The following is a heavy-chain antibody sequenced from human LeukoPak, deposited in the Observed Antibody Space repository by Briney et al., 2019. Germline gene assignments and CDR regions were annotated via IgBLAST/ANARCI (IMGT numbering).Heavy chain of an antibody. D-gene: IGHD3-22*01. V-gene: IGHV2-5*02. CDR2: IYWDDDK. J-gene: IGHJ4*02. Sequence: SGPTLVKPTQTLTLTCTFSGFSLSTSGVGVGWIRQPPGRALEWLALIYWDDDKRYSPSLKSRLTITKDTSKNQVVLTMTNMDPVDTATYYCAHSSTGYYYDSNGLYYFDYWGQGTLVTVSS. CDR3: AHSSTGYYYDSNGLYYFDY. CDR1: GFSLSTSGVG.